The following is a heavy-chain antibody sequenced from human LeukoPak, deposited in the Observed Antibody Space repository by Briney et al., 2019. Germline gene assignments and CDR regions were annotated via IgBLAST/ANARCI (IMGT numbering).Heavy chain of an antibody. Sequence: SETLSLTCSVSGGSISGNYWSWIRQPAGKGLEWIGRIFSSGTTNYNPSLKSRVTMSIDTSKNQFSLKLTSVTAADTAVYYCARGPYCAGGCHFDFWGQGTLVTVSS. V-gene: IGHV4-4*07. J-gene: IGHJ4*02. CDR3: ARGPYCAGGCHFDF. D-gene: IGHD2-21*02. CDR1: GGSISGNY. CDR2: IFSSGTT.